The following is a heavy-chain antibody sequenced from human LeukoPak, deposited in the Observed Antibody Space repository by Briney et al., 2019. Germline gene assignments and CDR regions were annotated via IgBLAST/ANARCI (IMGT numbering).Heavy chain of an antibody. Sequence: PGGSLRLSCAASGFTFNIYWMSWVRQAPGKGLEWVANINQDRSEKYYVDSVKGRFTISRDNAKNSLYLQMNSLRAEDTAVYYCARDKSYGDSEDYWGQGALVTVSS. CDR3: ARDKSYGDSEDY. J-gene: IGHJ4*02. D-gene: IGHD4-17*01. CDR2: INQDRSEK. CDR1: GFTFNIYW. V-gene: IGHV3-7*05.